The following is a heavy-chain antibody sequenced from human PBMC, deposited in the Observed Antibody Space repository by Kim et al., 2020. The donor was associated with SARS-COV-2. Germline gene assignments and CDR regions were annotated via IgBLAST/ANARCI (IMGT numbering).Heavy chain of an antibody. Sequence: GGSLRLSCAASGFTFSSYAMSWVRQAPGKGLEWVSGISGSGGTTYYADSVKGRFTISRVNSKNTLYLQMNSLRAEDTAVYYCAKTAKIAAPGQSHYYYYGMDVWGQGTTVTVSS. CDR3: AKTAKIAAPGQSHYYYYGMDV. J-gene: IGHJ6*02. CDR1: GFTFSSYA. CDR2: ISGSGGTT. D-gene: IGHD6-13*01. V-gene: IGHV3-23*01.